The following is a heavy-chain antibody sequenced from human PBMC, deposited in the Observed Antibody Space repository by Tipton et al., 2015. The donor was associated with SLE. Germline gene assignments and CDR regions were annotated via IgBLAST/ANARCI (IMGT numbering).Heavy chain of an antibody. Sequence: TLSLTCTVSGGSISSGGYYWSWIRQHPGKGLEWIGEINHSGSTNYNPSLKSRVTISVDTSKNQFSLKLSSVTAADTAVYYCARGETSSGDYWGQGTLVTVSS. CDR1: GGSISSGGYY. CDR2: INHSGST. D-gene: IGHD1-26*01. V-gene: IGHV4-31*03. CDR3: ARGETSSGDY. J-gene: IGHJ4*02.